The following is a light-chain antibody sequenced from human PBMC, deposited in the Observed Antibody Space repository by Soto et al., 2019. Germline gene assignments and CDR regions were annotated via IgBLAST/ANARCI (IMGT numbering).Light chain of an antibody. Sequence: DIQMTQSPSTLSASVGDRVTITCRASQSISSWLAWYQQKPGKAPKLLIYDASSLESGVPSRFSGSGSGTEFTLTISSLQPDDFATYYCQQYNSYSHGTFGQGTKV. CDR2: DAS. V-gene: IGKV1-5*01. CDR3: QQYNSYSHGT. J-gene: IGKJ1*01. CDR1: QSISSW.